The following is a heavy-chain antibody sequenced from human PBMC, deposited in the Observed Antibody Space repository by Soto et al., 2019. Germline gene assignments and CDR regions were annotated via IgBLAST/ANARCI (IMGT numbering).Heavy chain of an antibody. CDR2: INPDGRVT. CDR3: ARVGQGAWYFDL. V-gene: IGHV3-74*01. D-gene: IGHD1-26*01. J-gene: IGHJ2*01. Sequence: EVQLVESGGGLVQPGGSLTLSCAASGFTFSSYWMHWVRQAPGKGVVWVSRINPDGRVTNYADSEQGRFTTSRDNAKNTLYLQMNSLSPEDTAVYYCARVGQGAWYFDLWGRGTLVTVSS. CDR1: GFTFSSYW.